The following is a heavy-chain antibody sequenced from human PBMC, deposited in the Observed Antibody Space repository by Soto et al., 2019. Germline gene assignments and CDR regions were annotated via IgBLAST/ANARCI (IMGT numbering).Heavy chain of an antibody. CDR1: GFTVSSNF. V-gene: IGHV3-53*01. CDR3: GRGIYVWGPSGPLDD. Sequence: QSGGSLGPACAASGFTVSSNFMNWVRQAPGKGLEWVSIIYNDGRTDYADSVKGRFTISRDNSKNTAYLQMYSLRAEDTAVYYCGRGIYVWGPSGPLDDWGQGTLVTVSS. D-gene: IGHD3-10*02. J-gene: IGHJ4*02. CDR2: IYNDGRT.